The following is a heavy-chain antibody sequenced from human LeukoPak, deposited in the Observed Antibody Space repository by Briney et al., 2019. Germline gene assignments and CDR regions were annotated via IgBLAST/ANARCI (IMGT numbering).Heavy chain of an antibody. Sequence: ASVNVSCKASGYTFTGYYMHWVRQAPGQGLEWMGWINPNSGGTNYAQKFQGRVTMTRDTSISTAYMELSRLRSDDTAVYYCAVGDITMVRGVISNYYGMDVWGQGTTVTVSS. J-gene: IGHJ6*02. D-gene: IGHD3-10*01. V-gene: IGHV1-2*02. CDR1: GYTFTGYY. CDR3: AVGDITMVRGVISNYYGMDV. CDR2: INPNSGGT.